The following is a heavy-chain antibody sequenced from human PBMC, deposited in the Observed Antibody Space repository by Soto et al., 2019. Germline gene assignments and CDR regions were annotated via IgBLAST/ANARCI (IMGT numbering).Heavy chain of an antibody. Sequence: PSETLSLTCNVSGDSMTSPPYYWGWIRQPPGKGLEWIGTVYYSGATYYNPSLRGRLTVSADTSKNYFSLRLTSVTAADTAVYYCSRRAPEGFDPWGQGTLVTVSS. V-gene: IGHV4-39*02. CDR1: GDSMTSPPYY. CDR3: SRRAPEGFDP. CDR2: VYYSGAT. J-gene: IGHJ5*02.